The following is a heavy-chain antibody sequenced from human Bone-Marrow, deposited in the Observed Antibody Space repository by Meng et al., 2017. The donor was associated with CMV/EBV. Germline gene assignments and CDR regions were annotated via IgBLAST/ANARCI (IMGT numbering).Heavy chain of an antibody. Sequence: VSCKASGSTFTGSYMHWVRQAPGQGLEWMGWINPNSGGTNYAQKFQGRVTMTRDTSISTAYMELSRLRSDDTAVYYCARGLTVTIDYWGQGTLVTVSS. V-gene: IGHV1-2*02. CDR1: GSTFTGSY. D-gene: IGHD4-17*01. CDR3: ARGLTVTIDY. CDR2: INPNSGGT. J-gene: IGHJ4*02.